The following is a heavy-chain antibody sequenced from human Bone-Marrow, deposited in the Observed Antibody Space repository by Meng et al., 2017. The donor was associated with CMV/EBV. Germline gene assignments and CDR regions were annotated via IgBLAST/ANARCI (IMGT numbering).Heavy chain of an antibody. Sequence: SETLSLTCTVSGGSVSSGSYYWSWIRQPPGKGLEWIGYIYYSGSTNYNPSLKSRVTISVDTSKNQFSLKLSSVTAADTAVYYCARDNSSSWSRRGYYFDYWGQGTLVTVSS. V-gene: IGHV4-61*01. D-gene: IGHD6-13*01. CDR2: IYYSGST. CDR3: ARDNSSSWSRRGYYFDY. CDR1: GGSVSSGSYY. J-gene: IGHJ4*02.